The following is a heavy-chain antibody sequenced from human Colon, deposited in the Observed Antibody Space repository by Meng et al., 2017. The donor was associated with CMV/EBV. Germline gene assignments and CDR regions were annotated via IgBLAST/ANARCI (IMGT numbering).Heavy chain of an antibody. V-gene: IGHV1-69*10. Sequence: SVKVSCKASGGTFSSYAISWVRQAPGQGLEWMGGIIPILGIANYAQKFQGRVTITADKSTSTAYMELSRLRSDDTAVYYCARWSADYCGGDCYFGRWFDPWGQGTLVTVSS. CDR3: ARWSADYCGGDCYFGRWFDP. D-gene: IGHD2-21*01. J-gene: IGHJ5*02. CDR2: IIPILGIA. CDR1: GGTFSSYA.